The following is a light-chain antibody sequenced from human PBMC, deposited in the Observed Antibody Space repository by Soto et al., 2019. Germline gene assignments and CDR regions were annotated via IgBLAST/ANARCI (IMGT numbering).Light chain of an antibody. CDR3: SLYTNDTTYV. CDR1: SSDFGSYNR. V-gene: IGLV2-18*01. CDR2: EVS. J-gene: IGLJ1*01. Sequence: QSVLTQPPSVSGSPGQSVTISCTGTSSDFGSYNRVSWYQRPPGTGPKLMIYEVSNRPSGVPDRFSGSKSGNTASLTISGLQAEDEAEYYCSLYTNDTTYVFATGTKVT.